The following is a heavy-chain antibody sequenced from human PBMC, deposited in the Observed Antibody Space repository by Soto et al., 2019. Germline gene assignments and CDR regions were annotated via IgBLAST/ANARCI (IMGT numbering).Heavy chain of an antibody. D-gene: IGHD2-21*01. Sequence: QVQLQESGPGLVKPSQTLSLPCTVSGGSISSGGYYWSWIRQHPGKGLEWIGYIYYSGSTYYNPSLKSRVTISVDTSKNQCSLKLSSVTAADTAVYYCARVVTRSGPFPDYWGQGTLVTVSS. CDR3: ARVVTRSGPFPDY. J-gene: IGHJ4*02. CDR2: IYYSGST. V-gene: IGHV4-31*03. CDR1: GGSISSGGYY.